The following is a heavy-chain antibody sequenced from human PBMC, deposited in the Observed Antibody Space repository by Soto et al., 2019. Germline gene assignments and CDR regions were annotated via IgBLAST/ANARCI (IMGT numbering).Heavy chain of an antibody. J-gene: IGHJ5*02. Sequence: GASVKVSCKASGYTVTSYAMHWVRQAPGQRLEWMGWINAGNGNTKYSQKFQGRVTITRDTSASTAYMELSSLRSEDTAVYYCARRVLGYCSGGSCYFNNWFDPWGQGTLVTVSS. CDR3: ARRVLGYCSGGSCYFNNWFDP. CDR2: INAGNGNT. CDR1: GYTVTSYA. V-gene: IGHV1-3*01. D-gene: IGHD2-15*01.